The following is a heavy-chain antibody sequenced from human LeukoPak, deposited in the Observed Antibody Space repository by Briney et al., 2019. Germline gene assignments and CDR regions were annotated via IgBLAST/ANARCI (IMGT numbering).Heavy chain of an antibody. CDR3: TRVGSSGSVDY. D-gene: IGHD1-1*01. J-gene: IGHJ4*02. CDR2: ISSRTSDT. CDR1: GFTFSDYY. Sequence: GGSLRLSCAASGFTFSDYYMSWIRQAPGKGLEWVSYISSRTSDTNYVDSVEGRFTISRDNAKNSLYLQMNSLRAEDTAVYYCTRVGSSGSVDYWGQGTLVTVSS. V-gene: IGHV3-11*06.